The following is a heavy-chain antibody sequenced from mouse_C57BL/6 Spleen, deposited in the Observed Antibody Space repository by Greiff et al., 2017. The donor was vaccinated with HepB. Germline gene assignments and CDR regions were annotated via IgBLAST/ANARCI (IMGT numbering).Heavy chain of an antibody. CDR2: IGNKANGYTT. CDR3: ARYTLPWYFDV. CDR1: GFTFTDYY. V-gene: IGHV7-3*01. Sequence: EVKLMESGGGLVQPGGSLSLSCAASGFTFTDYYMSWVRQPPGKALEWLGFIGNKANGYTTEYSASVKGRFTISRDNSQSILYLQMNALRAEDSATYYCARYTLPWYFDVWGTGTTVTVSS. J-gene: IGHJ1*03.